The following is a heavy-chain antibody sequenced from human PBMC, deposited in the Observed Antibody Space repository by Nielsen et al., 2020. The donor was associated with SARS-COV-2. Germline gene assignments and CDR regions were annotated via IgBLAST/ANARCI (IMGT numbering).Heavy chain of an antibody. CDR1: GYTFTNYD. Sequence: ASVKVSCKASGYTFTNYDINWVRQATGQGLEWMGWMNPNSGDTGHAQKFQGRLTMTSDTSLGTAYMELSSLKSEDTAVYYCAVQVGVTDDYMDVWGKGTTVTVSS. V-gene: IGHV1-8*01. CDR2: MNPNSGDT. D-gene: IGHD3-3*01. CDR3: AVQVGVTDDYMDV. J-gene: IGHJ6*03.